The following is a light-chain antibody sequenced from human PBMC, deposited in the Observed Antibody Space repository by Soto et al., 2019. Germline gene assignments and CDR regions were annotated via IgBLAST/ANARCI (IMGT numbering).Light chain of an antibody. CDR2: GAS. CDR1: QSVSNSY. CDR3: QQYGSSPWP. J-gene: IGKJ1*01. V-gene: IGKV3-20*01. Sequence: ETVLTQSPGTLSLSPGERATLSCRASQSVSNSYLAWYQQRPGQAPRLLIYGASSRATGIPDRFSGSGSGTDFTLTISRLEPEDFAVYYCQQYGSSPWPFGQGPKVDIK.